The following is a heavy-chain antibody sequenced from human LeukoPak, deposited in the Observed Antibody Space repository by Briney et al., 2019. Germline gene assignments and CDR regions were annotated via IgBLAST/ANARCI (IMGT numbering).Heavy chain of an antibody. V-gene: IGHV4-61*01. Sequence: PSETLSLTCKVSGGSINSDNYYWSWIRQPPGKGLEWIGYIYYSGSTNYNPSLKSRVTISVDTSKNQFSLKLSSVTAADTAVYYCARNPPDYDILTGYYLSFDYWGQGTLVTVSS. J-gene: IGHJ4*02. D-gene: IGHD3-9*01. CDR1: GGSINSDNYY. CDR3: ARNPPDYDILTGYYLSFDY. CDR2: IYYSGST.